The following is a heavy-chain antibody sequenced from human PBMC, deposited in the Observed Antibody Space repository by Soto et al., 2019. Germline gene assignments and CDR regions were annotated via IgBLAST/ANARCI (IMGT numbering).Heavy chain of an antibody. D-gene: IGHD2-8*02. CDR3: ATPGLGTGTSFFHD. CDR1: GFTSRSCA. CDR2: ISASGGST. V-gene: IGHV3-23*01. Sequence: EVQLLDSGGGLVQPGGSLRLSGVASGFTSRSCAMRWVRQAPGKGLEWVSGISASGGSTYYADSVKGRFTISRDNSKNTLYLQMNSLRAEDTAVYYCATPGLGTGTSFFHDWGQGTLVTVSS. J-gene: IGHJ4*02.